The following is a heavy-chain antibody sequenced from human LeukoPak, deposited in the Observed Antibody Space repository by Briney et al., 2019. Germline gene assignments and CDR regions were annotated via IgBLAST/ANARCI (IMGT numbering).Heavy chain of an antibody. CDR1: GFTFSTYG. D-gene: IGHD3-16*01. CDR3: ARGGGPFDP. V-gene: IGHV3-33*01. CDR2: VWYDGTNI. Sequence: PGRSLRLSCAASGFTFSTYGMHWVRQAPGKGLEWVAVVWYDGTNIHYVDSVKGRFTISRDNSKSTLYLQMNSLTAEDTAVYYCARGGGPFDPWGQGTLVTVSS. J-gene: IGHJ5*02.